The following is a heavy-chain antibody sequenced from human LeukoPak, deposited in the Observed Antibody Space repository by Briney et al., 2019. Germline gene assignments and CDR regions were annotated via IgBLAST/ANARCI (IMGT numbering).Heavy chain of an antibody. Sequence: PGGSLRLSCAASGLAFNTYWMTWVRQAPGKGLEWVANINLDGNEVHYVDSLKDRFTISRDNARNSLYLQMSSLRAEDTAVYYCASGRHDFVHWGHGTLVNVSS. J-gene: IGHJ4*01. D-gene: IGHD3-16*01. V-gene: IGHV3-7*01. CDR1: GLAFNTYW. CDR3: ASGRHDFVH. CDR2: INLDGNEV.